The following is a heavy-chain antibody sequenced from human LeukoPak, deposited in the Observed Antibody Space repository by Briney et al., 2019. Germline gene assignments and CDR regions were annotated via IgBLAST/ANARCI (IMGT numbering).Heavy chain of an antibody. CDR1: GGSISSSSYY. CDR3: ARGRDYCSSTSCSFDY. D-gene: IGHD2-2*01. J-gene: IGHJ4*02. CDR2: IYTSGST. Sequence: SETLSLTCTVSGGSISSSSYYWSWIRQPAGKGLEWIGRIYTSGSTNYNPSLKSRVTISVDTSKNQFSLKLSSVTAADTAVYYCARGRDYCSSTSCSFDYWGQGTLVTVSS. V-gene: IGHV4-61*02.